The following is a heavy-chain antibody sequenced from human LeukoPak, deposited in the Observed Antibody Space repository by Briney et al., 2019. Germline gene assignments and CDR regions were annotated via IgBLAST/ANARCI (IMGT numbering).Heavy chain of an antibody. D-gene: IGHD3-9*01. V-gene: IGHV4-34*01. Sequence: SWILYLTSAVYGGFFSGYYRSSIRPPPRQGLEWIGEINHSGSTNYNPSLKSRVTISVDTSKNQFSLRLSSVTAADTAVYYCARVNPGLRYFGYWGQGTLVTVSS. CDR3: ARVNPGLRYFGY. CDR1: GGFFSGYY. CDR2: INHSGST. J-gene: IGHJ4*02.